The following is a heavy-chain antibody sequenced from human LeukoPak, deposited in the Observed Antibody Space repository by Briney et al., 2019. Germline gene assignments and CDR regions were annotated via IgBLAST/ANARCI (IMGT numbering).Heavy chain of an antibody. D-gene: IGHD3-22*01. Sequence: SETLSLTCTVSGGSISSYYWSWVRQPPGTGREWVWYIYYSGGTNYNPSLKSRVTISVDTSKPQFSLKLSSVTDADTAVYYCARASFGGYYDSSGYLYYYYYYMDVWGKGTTVTVSS. J-gene: IGHJ6*03. CDR2: IYYSGGT. CDR1: GGSISSYY. CDR3: ARASFGGYYDSSGYLYYYYYYMDV. V-gene: IGHV4-59*01.